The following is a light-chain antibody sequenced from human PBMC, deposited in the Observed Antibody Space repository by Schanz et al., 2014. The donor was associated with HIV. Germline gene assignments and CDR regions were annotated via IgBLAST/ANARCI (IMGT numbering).Light chain of an antibody. CDR1: QSISDY. CDR2: KTS. Sequence: IQMTQSPSSLSASVGDRVTITCRASQSISDYLNWYQQKPGQIPKMLIFKTSNLQSGVPSRFRGSGFGTDFTLTITGLQIEDFATYFCQQSRSIPLTFGGGTKVEI. V-gene: IGKV1-39*01. J-gene: IGKJ4*01. CDR3: QQSRSIPLT.